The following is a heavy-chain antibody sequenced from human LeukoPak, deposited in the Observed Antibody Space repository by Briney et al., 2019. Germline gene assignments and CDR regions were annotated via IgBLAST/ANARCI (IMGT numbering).Heavy chain of an antibody. Sequence: SVKVSCKASGGTFSSYAISWVRQAPGQGLEWMGRIIPIFGIANYAQKFQGRVTITADKSTSTAYMELSSLRSEDTAVYYCARVFHGGISDYYFDYWGQGTLVTVSS. CDR2: IIPIFGIA. CDR3: ARVFHGGISDYYFDY. V-gene: IGHV1-69*04. D-gene: IGHD4-23*01. J-gene: IGHJ4*02. CDR1: GGTFSSYA.